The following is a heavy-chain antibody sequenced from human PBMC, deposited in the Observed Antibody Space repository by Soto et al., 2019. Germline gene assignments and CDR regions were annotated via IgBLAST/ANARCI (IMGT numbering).Heavy chain of an antibody. D-gene: IGHD1-26*01. V-gene: IGHV2-5*02. CDR2: IYWDDDK. CDR3: AHRVVGLEHDAFDI. Sequence: QITLKESGPTLVKPTQTLTLTCTFSGFSLSTSGVGVGWIRQPPGKALEWLALIYWDDDKRYSPSLKSRLTTTKDTSKNQVVLTMTNMDPVDTATYYCAHRVVGLEHDAFDIWGQGTMVTVSS. J-gene: IGHJ3*02. CDR1: GFSLSTSGVG.